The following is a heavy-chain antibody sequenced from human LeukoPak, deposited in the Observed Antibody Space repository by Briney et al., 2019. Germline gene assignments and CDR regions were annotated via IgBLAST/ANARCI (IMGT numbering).Heavy chain of an antibody. CDR3: AKDLPYYYDSSGVPTGY. CDR2: ISYDGSNK. Sequence: GGSLRLSCAASGFTFSSYGMHWVRQAPGKGLEWVAVISYDGSNKYYADSVKGRFTISRDNSKNTLYLQMNSLRAEDTAVYYCAKDLPYYYDSSGVPTGYWGQGTLVTVSS. J-gene: IGHJ4*02. CDR1: GFTFSSYG. V-gene: IGHV3-30*18. D-gene: IGHD3-22*01.